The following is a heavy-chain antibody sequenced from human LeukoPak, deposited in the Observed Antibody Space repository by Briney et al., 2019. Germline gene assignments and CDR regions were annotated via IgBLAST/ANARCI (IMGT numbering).Heavy chain of an antibody. J-gene: IGHJ4*02. CDR1: GYTFTGYY. CDR2: INPNSGGT. CDR3: ARDYYDSSGYSDY. V-gene: IGHV1-2*02. D-gene: IGHD3-22*01. Sequence: ASVKVSCKASGYTFTGYYMHWVRQAPGQGLEWMGWINPNSGGTNYAQKFQGRVTMTRDTSISTAYMEPSRLRSDDTAVYYCARDYYDSSGYSDYWGQGTLVTVSS.